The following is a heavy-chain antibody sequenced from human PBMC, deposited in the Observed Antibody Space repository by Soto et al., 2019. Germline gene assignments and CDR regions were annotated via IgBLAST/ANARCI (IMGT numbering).Heavy chain of an antibody. CDR2: IYYSGRT. V-gene: IGHV4-59*01. CDR1: GGSISSYY. CDR3: ARGYCSSTSCYIWDNWSTP. J-gene: IGHJ5*02. D-gene: IGHD2-2*02. Sequence: QVQLQESGPGLVKPSETLSLTCTVSGGSISSYYWSWIRQPPGKGLEWIGYIYYSGRTNYNPSLKSRVTISVDTSKNQFSLKLSSVTAADTAVYYCARGYCSSTSCYIWDNWSTPGAREPWSPSPQ.